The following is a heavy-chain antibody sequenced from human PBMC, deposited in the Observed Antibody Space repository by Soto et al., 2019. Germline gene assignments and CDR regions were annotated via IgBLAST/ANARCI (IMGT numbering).Heavy chain of an antibody. Sequence: QVQLVESGGGVVQPGRSLRLSCEASGFTFNSYGMHWVRQPPGKGLEWVAVISYDGSNKYYADSVKGRFTISRDNSKNTLYLQMNSLRAEDTAVFYCAKAQSKWEVRTFDIWGQGTMVTVSS. J-gene: IGHJ3*02. CDR1: GFTFNSYG. CDR3: AKAQSKWEVRTFDI. D-gene: IGHD1-26*01. CDR2: ISYDGSNK. V-gene: IGHV3-30*18.